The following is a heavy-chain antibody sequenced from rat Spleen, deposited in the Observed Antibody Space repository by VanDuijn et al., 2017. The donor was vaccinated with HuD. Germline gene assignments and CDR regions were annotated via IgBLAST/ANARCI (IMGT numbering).Heavy chain of an antibody. J-gene: IGHJ3*01. CDR3: TRHDYSGVITNWFAH. D-gene: IGHD4-4*01. Sequence: EVQLVESDGGLVQPGRSLKLSCAASGFTFNNYGMAWVRQVPTKGLEWVATISYDGITTYYRDSVRGRFTISSDNAKTTLYLQMDSLRSEDTATYYCTRHDYSGVITNWFAHWGQGTLVTVSS. V-gene: IGHV5-29*01. CDR1: GFTFNNYG. CDR2: ISYDGITT.